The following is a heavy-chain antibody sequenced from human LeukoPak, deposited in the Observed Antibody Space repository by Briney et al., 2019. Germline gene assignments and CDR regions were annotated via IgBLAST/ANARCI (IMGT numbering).Heavy chain of an antibody. CDR1: GFSFSSYS. J-gene: IGHJ6*02. Sequence: GGSLRLSCAASGFSFSSYSMNWVRQAPGKGLECFSSISSSSSNMYWGDSVKGRFTISRDNAKNSLYLQMNSLRAEDTAVYYCARVLGSCSGASCYGMDVWGQGTTVTVSS. V-gene: IGHV3-21*01. CDR2: ISSSSSNM. CDR3: ARVLGSCSGASCYGMDV. D-gene: IGHD2-15*01.